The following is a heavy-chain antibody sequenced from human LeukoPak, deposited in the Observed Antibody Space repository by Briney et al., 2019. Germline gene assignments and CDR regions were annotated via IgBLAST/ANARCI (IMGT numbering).Heavy chain of an antibody. CDR3: ARRGRSGSGYPDTFDI. V-gene: IGHV3-21*01. D-gene: IGHD3-22*01. Sequence: GGSLRLSCAASGFTFTMNWVRQAPGKGLDWVSSISSSGTYIDYADSVKGRFTISRDNAKNSLYLQVNSLRDEDTAIYYCARRGRSGSGYPDTFDIWGQGTMVTVSS. J-gene: IGHJ3*02. CDR2: ISSSGTYI. CDR1: GFTFT.